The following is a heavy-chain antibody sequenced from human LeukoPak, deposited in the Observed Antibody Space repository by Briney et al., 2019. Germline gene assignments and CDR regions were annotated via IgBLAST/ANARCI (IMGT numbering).Heavy chain of an antibody. CDR3: AIAPSGCGGICPFDW. CDR1: GGSINGFF. Sequence: PSETLSLTCTVSGGSINGFFWSWIRQAAGEGLEWIGRFHSSGMTNYNPSLKSRVTLSLDTSKNQFSLKLTSVTAADTAVYYCAIAPSGCGGICPFDWWGQGNLVTVSS. CDR2: FHSSGMT. J-gene: IGHJ4*02. V-gene: IGHV4-4*07. D-gene: IGHD2-15*01.